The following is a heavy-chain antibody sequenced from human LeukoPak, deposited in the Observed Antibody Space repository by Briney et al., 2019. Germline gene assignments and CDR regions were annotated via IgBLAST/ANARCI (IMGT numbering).Heavy chain of an antibody. J-gene: IGHJ2*01. CDR3: ARDTYRFFDL. Sequence: GGSLRLSCTASGFTFNTYWMGWVRQALGKGLEWVADIKEDGSDKYSVDSVKGRFTISRDNTKNSLYLHMDSLRAEDTAVYYCARDTYRFFDLWGRGTLVTVSS. CDR2: IKEDGSDK. CDR1: GFTFNTYW. V-gene: IGHV3-7*01.